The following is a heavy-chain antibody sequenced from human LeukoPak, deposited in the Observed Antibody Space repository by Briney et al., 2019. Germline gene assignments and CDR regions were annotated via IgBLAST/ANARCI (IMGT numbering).Heavy chain of an antibody. CDR3: AKESIAAAGSFDY. Sequence: AGGSLRLSCAASGFTFDDYAMHWVRQAPGKGLEWVSGISWNSGSIGYADSVKGRFTTSRDNAKNSLYLQMNSLRAEDMALYYCAKESIAAAGSFDYWGQGTLVTVSS. CDR2: ISWNSGSI. V-gene: IGHV3-9*03. CDR1: GFTFDDYA. J-gene: IGHJ4*02. D-gene: IGHD6-13*01.